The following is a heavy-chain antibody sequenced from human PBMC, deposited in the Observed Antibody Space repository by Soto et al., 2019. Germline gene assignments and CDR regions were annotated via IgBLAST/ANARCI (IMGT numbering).Heavy chain of an antibody. CDR2: IYYSGST. CDR3: ARGRRQWLPYYFDY. Sequence: PSETLSLTCTVSGGSISSYYWSWIRQPPGKGLEWIGYIYYSGSTNYNPSLKSRVTISVDTSKNQYSLKLSSVTAADTAVYYCARGRRQWLPYYFDYWGQGTLVTVSS. V-gene: IGHV4-59*08. CDR1: GGSISSYY. D-gene: IGHD6-19*01. J-gene: IGHJ4*02.